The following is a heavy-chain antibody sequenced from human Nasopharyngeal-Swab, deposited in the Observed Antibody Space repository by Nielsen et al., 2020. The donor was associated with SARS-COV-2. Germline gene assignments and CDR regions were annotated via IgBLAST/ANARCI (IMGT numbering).Heavy chain of an antibody. D-gene: IGHD2-2*01. CDR2: VDSSGST. J-gene: IGHJ6*02. Sequence: SETLSLTCTVSGGSISSYYWSWIRQPPGKGLEWIGCVDSSGSTHYKPSLKSRVTISVDTSKNQFSLNLSSVTAADTAVYYCGRGACSITTCYENVDVWGQGTTVTVSS. CDR1: GGSISSYY. CDR3: GRGACSITTCYENVDV. V-gene: IGHV4-59*13.